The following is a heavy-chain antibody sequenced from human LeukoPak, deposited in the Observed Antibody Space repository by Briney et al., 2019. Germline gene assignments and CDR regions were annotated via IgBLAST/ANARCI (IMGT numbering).Heavy chain of an antibody. J-gene: IGHJ4*02. CDR3: AKVGATTH. CDR1: GFTFRSNA. D-gene: IGHD1-26*01. Sequence: GGSPRLSCAESGFTFRSNAMSRVLEAPGKGVERFSAISDSGVSTYYADSVKALFTISRDNSKYTLYLQMNSLRAEDTSLYYCAKVGATTHWGQGTLVTVSS. CDR2: ISDSGVST. V-gene: IGHV3-23*01.